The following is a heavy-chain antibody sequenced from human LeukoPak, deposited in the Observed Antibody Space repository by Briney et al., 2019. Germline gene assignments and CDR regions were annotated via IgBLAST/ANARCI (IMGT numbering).Heavy chain of an antibody. CDR2: ISSDGSDI. V-gene: IGHV3-30*04. CDR3: ARDHVVITDTFDM. J-gene: IGHJ3*02. Sequence: GKSLRLSCAASGFTLSTYNIHWVRQAPGKGLEWVAVISSDGSDIFYADSVKGRFTMSRDNSKTTLYLQMNGLRAEDTAVYYCARDHVVITDTFDMWGQGTMVIVSS. D-gene: IGHD3-22*01. CDR1: GFTLSTYN.